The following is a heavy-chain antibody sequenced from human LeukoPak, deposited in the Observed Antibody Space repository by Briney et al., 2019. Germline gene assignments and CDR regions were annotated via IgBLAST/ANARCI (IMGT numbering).Heavy chain of an antibody. Sequence: PGGSLRLSCAASGFTFSYYAMHWVRQAPGKGLEYVSAISSNGGISYYADSVKGRFTISRDNSKNTLYLQMNSLRAEDTAVYYCARDQAAVAGTPLDYWGQGTLVTVSS. CDR3: ARDQAAVAGTPLDY. CDR2: ISSNGGIS. J-gene: IGHJ4*02. D-gene: IGHD6-19*01. CDR1: GFTFSYYA. V-gene: IGHV3-64*02.